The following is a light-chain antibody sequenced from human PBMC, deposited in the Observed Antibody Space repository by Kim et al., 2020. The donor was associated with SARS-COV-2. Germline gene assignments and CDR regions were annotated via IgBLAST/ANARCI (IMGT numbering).Light chain of an antibody. CDR1: SGSIASSY. V-gene: IGLV6-57*04. CDR3: QSYDSSDVI. CDR2: EDN. Sequence: NFMLTQPHSVSESPGKTVTISCTRSSGSIASSYMQWYQQRPGDAPTTIIYEDNLKPSGVPDRFSASIDTSSNSASLTISGLETEDEADYYCQSYDSSDVIFGGGTQLTVL. J-gene: IGLJ2*01.